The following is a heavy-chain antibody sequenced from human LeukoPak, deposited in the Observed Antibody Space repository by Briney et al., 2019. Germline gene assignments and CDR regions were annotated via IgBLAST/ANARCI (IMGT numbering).Heavy chain of an antibody. V-gene: IGHV3-53*01. J-gene: IGHJ4*02. CDR3: ARVKSSGWPNFDY. CDR2: IYSGGST. D-gene: IGHD6-19*01. CDR1: GFTVSSNY. Sequence: GGSLRLSCAASGFTVSSNYMSWVRQAPGKGLEWVSVIYSGGSTYYADSVKGRFTISRDNSKNTLYLQMNSLRAEDTAVYYCARVKSSGWPNFDYWGQGTLVTVSS.